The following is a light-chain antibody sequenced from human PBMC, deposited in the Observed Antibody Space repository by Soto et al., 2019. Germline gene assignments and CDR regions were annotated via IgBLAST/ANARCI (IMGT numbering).Light chain of an antibody. CDR3: QQYNRSYT. J-gene: IGKJ2*01. CDR2: GAS. CDR1: PSIANR. V-gene: IGKV1-5*01. Sequence: DIQLTQSPSILSASGGDRVTITCRASPSIANRLAWYQQKPGKTPTLLLYGASTLESGVPSRFSGSGSGTEYTLTINSLQTDDFATYYCQQYNRSYTFGQGTKLEIK.